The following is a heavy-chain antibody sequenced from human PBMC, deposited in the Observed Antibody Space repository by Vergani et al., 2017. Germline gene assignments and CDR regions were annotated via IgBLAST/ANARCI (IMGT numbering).Heavy chain of an antibody. D-gene: IGHD6-13*01. CDR1: GYTFTGYY. V-gene: IGHV1-2*02. J-gene: IGHJ6*02. Sequence: QVQLVQSGAEVKKPGASVKVSCKASGYTFTGYYMHWVRQAPGQGLEWMGWINPNSGGTNYAQKFQGRVTMTRDTSISAAYMELSRLRSDDTAVYYGARRAAGKTSAYYYGMDVWGQGTTVTVSS. CDR2: INPNSGGT. CDR3: ARRAAGKTSAYYYGMDV.